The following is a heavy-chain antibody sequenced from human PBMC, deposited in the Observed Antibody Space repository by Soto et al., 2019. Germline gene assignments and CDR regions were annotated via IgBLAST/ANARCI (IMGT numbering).Heavy chain of an antibody. Sequence: QLQESGPGLVKPSGTLSLTCTVSSGSIGSGLWWNWVRQPPGKGLEWIGEIYHNGRANYNPSLKSRVSMSIDASKNQFSLQLTSVAAADTAGYFCARAARLSPFDCWGQGILVAVSS. CDR1: SGSIGSGLW. V-gene: IGHV4-4*02. CDR3: ARAARLSPFDC. D-gene: IGHD6-6*01. J-gene: IGHJ4*02. CDR2: IYHNGRA.